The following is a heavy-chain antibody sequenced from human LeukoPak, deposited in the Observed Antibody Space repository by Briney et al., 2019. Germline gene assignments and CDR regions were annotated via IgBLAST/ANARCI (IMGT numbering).Heavy chain of an antibody. CDR2: MNPYNGNT. CDR1: GYTFTSYD. CDR3: ARAAVNLHPNHYYYMDV. V-gene: IGHV1-8*01. Sequence: ASVKVSCKASGYTFTSYDINWVRQATGQGLEWMGWMNPYNGNTGYAQKFEGTVIMTRDTSISTAYLELSSLTSEDTAVYYCARAAVNLHPNHYYYMDVWGKGTTVTVSS. J-gene: IGHJ6*03.